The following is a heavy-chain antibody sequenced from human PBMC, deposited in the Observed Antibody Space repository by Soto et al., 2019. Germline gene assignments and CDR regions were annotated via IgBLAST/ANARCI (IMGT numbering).Heavy chain of an antibody. CDR2: INHSGST. J-gene: IGHJ4*02. CDR1: GGSFSGYY. D-gene: IGHD2-15*01. CDR3: ARVYPGYCSGGSCAYFDY. Sequence: PSETLSLTCAVYGGSFSGYYWSWIRQPPGKGLEWIGEINHSGSTNYNPSLKSRVTISVDTSKNQFSLKLSSVTAADTAVYYCARVYPGYCSGGSCAYFDYWGQGTLVTVSS. V-gene: IGHV4-34*01.